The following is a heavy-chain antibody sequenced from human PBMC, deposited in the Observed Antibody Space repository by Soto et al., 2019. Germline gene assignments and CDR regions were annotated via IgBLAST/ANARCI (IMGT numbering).Heavy chain of an antibody. CDR3: ARSPIDSSGYYSGRRYFDY. CDR1: GGSISSGGYY. CDR2: IYYSGST. J-gene: IGHJ4*02. V-gene: IGHV4-31*03. D-gene: IGHD3-22*01. Sequence: QVQLQESGPGLVKPSQTLSLTCTVSGGSISSGGYYWSWIRQHPGKGLEWIGYIYYSGSTYYNPSLKRRVTISVDTSKNQFSLKLSSVTAADTAVYCCARSPIDSSGYYSGRRYFDYWGQGTLVTVSS.